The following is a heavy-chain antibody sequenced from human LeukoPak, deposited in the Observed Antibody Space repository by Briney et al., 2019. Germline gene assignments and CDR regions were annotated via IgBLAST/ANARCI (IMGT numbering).Heavy chain of an antibody. V-gene: IGHV3-15*07. CDR3: TTHIVVVTAINDY. CDR1: GFTFSNAW. D-gene: IGHD2-21*02. Sequence: PGGSLRLSCAASGFTFSNAWMNWVRQAPGKGLEWVGRTKSKTDGGTTDYAAPVKGRFTISRDDSKNTLYLQMNSLKTEDTAVYYCTTHIVVVTAINDYWGQGTLVTVSS. J-gene: IGHJ4*02. CDR2: TKSKTDGGTT.